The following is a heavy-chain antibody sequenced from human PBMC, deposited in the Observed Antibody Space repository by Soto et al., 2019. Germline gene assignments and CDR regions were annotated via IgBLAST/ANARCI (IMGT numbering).Heavy chain of an antibody. D-gene: IGHD3-16*02. CDR2: IYYSGST. Sequence: SETLSLTCTVSGGSISSSSYYWGWIRQPPGKGLEWIGSIYYSGSTYYNPSLKSRVTISVDTSKNQFSLKLSSVTAADTAVYYCARIGGVIVIFDYWGQGTQVTSPQ. V-gene: IGHV4-39*01. CDR3: ARIGGVIVIFDY. J-gene: IGHJ4*02. CDR1: GGSISSSSYY.